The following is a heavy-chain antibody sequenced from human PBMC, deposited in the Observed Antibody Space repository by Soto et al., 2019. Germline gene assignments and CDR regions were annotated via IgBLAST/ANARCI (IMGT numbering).Heavy chain of an antibody. D-gene: IGHD3-9*01. CDR2: ISGSGGST. V-gene: IGHV3-23*01. Sequence: GGSLRLSCAASGFTFSSYAMSWVRQAPGKGLEWVSAISGSGGSTYYADSVKGRFTISRDNSKNTLYLPMNSLRAEDTAVYYCAKDNDILTGYSPVDYWGQGNLVTVSS. CDR1: GFTFSSYA. J-gene: IGHJ4*02. CDR3: AKDNDILTGYSPVDY.